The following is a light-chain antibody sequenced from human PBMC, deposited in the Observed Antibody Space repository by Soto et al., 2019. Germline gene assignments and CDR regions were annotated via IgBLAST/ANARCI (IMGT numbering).Light chain of an antibody. V-gene: IGLV9-49*01. CDR2: VGTGGIVG. CDR3: GADHGSGSNFVYV. CDR1: SGYTNYK. J-gene: IGLJ1*01. Sequence: QLVLTQPPSASASLGASVTLTCTLSSGYTNYKVDWYQQRPGKGPRFVMRVGTGGIVGSKGDGIPDRFSVLGSGLNRYLTIKNMQEEDESDYYCGADHGSGSNFVYVFGTGTKLTVL.